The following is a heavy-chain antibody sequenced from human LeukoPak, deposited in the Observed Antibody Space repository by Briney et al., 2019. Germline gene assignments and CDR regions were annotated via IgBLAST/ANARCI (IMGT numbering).Heavy chain of an antibody. V-gene: IGHV3-15*01. J-gene: IGHJ4*02. Sequence: PGGSLRLSCAASGFTFSNAWMSWVRQAPGKGLEWVGRIKSKTDGGTTDYAAPVKGRFTISRDDSKNTLYLQMNSLKTEDTAVYYCTTDLGRFGELYVGDYWGQGTLVTVSS. CDR3: TTDLGRFGELYVGDY. CDR1: GFTFSNAW. CDR2: IKSKTDGGTT. D-gene: IGHD3-10*01.